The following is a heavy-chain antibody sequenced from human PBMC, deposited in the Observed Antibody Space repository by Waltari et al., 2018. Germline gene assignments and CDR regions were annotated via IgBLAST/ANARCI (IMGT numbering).Heavy chain of an antibody. CDR1: GFTFSSYW. CDR3: ARMGRQQLVRAFDY. D-gene: IGHD6-13*01. J-gene: IGHJ4*02. CDR2: INSDGSST. V-gene: IGHV3-74*01. Sequence: EVQLVESGGGLVQPGGSLRLSCAASGFTFSSYWMHWVRQAPGKGLVEVSRINSDGSSTSYADSVKGRFTISRDNAKNTLYLQRNRLRAEDTAVYYCARMGRQQLVRAFDYWGQGTLVTVSS.